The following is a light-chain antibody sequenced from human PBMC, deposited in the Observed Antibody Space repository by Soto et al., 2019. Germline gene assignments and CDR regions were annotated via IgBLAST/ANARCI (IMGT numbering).Light chain of an antibody. J-gene: IGKJ1*01. CDR2: GAS. Sequence: EIVLTQSPGTLSLSPGERATLSCRASQSVNSIYLAWYQQKPGQAPRLLIYGASSRATGIPDRFSGSGSGTDFNLTISRLEPEDFAVYYCHQYDSWTFGQGTKVDIK. CDR1: QSVNSIY. CDR3: HQYDSWT. V-gene: IGKV3-20*01.